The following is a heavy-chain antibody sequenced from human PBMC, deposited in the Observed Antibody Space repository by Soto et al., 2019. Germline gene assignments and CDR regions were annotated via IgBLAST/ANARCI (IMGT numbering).Heavy chain of an antibody. Sequence: GSLRLSCAASGFTFSSYAMHWVRQAPGKGLEWVAVISYDGSNKYYADSVKGRFTISRDNSKNTLYLQMNSLRAEDTAVYYCARDRVVLAPVNWFDPWGQGTLVTVSS. CDR1: GFTFSSYA. CDR2: ISYDGSNK. D-gene: IGHD2-2*01. CDR3: ARDRVVLAPVNWFDP. V-gene: IGHV3-30-3*01. J-gene: IGHJ5*02.